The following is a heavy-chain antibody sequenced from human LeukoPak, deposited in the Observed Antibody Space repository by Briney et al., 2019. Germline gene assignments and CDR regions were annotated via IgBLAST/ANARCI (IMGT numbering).Heavy chain of an antibody. CDR1: GGSISSSSYY. CDR2: IYYSGST. Sequence: SETLSLTCTVSGGSISSSSYYWGWIRQPPGKGLEWIGSIYYSGSTYYNPSLKSRVTISVDTSKNQFSLKLSSVTAADTAAYYCARRLSSWYVGYFDYWGQGTLVTVSS. D-gene: IGHD6-13*01. V-gene: IGHV4-39*01. J-gene: IGHJ4*02. CDR3: ARRLSSWYVGYFDY.